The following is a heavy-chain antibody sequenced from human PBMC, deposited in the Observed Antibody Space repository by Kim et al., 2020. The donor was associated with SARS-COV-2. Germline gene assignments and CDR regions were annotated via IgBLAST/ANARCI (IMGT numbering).Heavy chain of an antibody. CDR3: ARLLFGGLFTAGSYYGSGSYFDY. CDR1: GGSISSSSYY. D-gene: IGHD3-10*01. CDR2: IYYSGST. V-gene: IGHV4-39*01. J-gene: IGHJ4*02. Sequence: SETLSLTCTVSGGSISSSSYYWGWIRQPPGKGLEWIGSIYYSGSTYYNPSLKSRVTISVDTSKNQFSLKLSSVTAADTAVYYCARLLFGGLFTAGSYYGSGSYFDYWGQGTLVTVSS.